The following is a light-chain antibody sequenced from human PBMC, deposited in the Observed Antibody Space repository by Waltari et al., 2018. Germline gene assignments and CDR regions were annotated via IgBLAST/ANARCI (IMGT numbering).Light chain of an antibody. V-gene: IGKV1-39*01. J-gene: IGKJ2*01. CDR1: NNIDNY. CDR3: QQTFSTPPQMYT. CDR2: AAS. Sequence: DIQLTQSPSSLSASVGDRVPIICRSSNNIDNYLNWYQQKAGKAPKLLIYAASNLQGVVSSRFSGSGSGTEFTLSISHLQPEDFATYYCQQTFSTPPQMYTFGQGTKLDIK.